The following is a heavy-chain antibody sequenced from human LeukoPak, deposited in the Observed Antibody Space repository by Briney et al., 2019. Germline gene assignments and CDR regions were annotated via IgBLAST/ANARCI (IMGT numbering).Heavy chain of an antibody. J-gene: IGHJ4*02. D-gene: IGHD3-10*01. CDR1: GFTFSSYA. CDR2: IYSGGST. CDR3: AKASPQYYGSGASKFFFES. Sequence: PGGSLRLSCAASGFTFSSYAMSWVRQAPGKGLEWVSVIYSGGSTYYADFVQGRFTISRDNSKNTLYLQMNSLRPEDTAVYYCAKASPQYYGSGASKFFFESWGQGTLVPVSS. V-gene: IGHV3-66*01.